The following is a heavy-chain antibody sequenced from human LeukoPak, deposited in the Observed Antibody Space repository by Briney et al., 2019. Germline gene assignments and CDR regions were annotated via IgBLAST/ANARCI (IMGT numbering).Heavy chain of an antibody. CDR3: ARESGHRTLDY. Sequence: SETLSLTCTVSGGSVSSGSYYWSWIRQPPGKGLEWIGYIYYRGSTNYNPPLKSRVTISVDTSKNQFSLKLSSVTAADTAVYYCARESGHRTLDYWGQGTLVTVSS. D-gene: IGHD1-7*01. J-gene: IGHJ4*02. V-gene: IGHV4-61*01. CDR1: GGSVSSGSYY. CDR2: IYYRGST.